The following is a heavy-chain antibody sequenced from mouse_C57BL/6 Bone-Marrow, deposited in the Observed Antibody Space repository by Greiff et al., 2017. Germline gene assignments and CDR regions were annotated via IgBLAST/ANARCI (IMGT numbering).Heavy chain of an antibody. D-gene: IGHD1-1*01. CDR2: IYPSDSET. CDR3: ASDYYGSRGFAY. CDR1: GYTFTSYW. J-gene: IGHJ3*01. V-gene: IGHV1-61*01. Sequence: QVQLQQPGAELVRPGSSVKLSCKASGYTFTSYWMDWVKQRPGQGLEWIGNIYPSDSETHYNQKFKDKATLTVAKSSSTAYMQLSSLTSEDSAVYYGASDYYGSRGFAYWGQGTLVTVSA.